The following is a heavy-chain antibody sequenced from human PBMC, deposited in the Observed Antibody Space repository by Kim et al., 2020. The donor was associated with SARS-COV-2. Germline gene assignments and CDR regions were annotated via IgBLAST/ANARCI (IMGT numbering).Heavy chain of an antibody. D-gene: IGHD3-10*01. CDR2: ISSSSSTI. V-gene: IGHV3-48*04. CDR1: GFSFSTYS. CDR3: VTSLVRGYYYGMDV. J-gene: IGHJ6*02. Sequence: GGSLRLSCAASGFSFSTYSMNWVRQAPGKGLEWVSYISSSSSTIYYADSVKGRFTISRDNAKNSVCLQMNSLRAEDTAVYYCVTSLVRGYYYGMDVWGQGTTVTVSS.